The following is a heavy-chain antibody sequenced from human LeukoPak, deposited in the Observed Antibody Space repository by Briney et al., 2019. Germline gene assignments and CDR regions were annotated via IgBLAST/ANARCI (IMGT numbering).Heavy chain of an antibody. J-gene: IGHJ6*03. D-gene: IGHD2-2*01. CDR3: ARGAPMPYCSSTSCYAANYYYYMDV. Sequence: GAPVKVSCKASGYTFTSYDINWVRQATGQGLEWTGWMNPNSGNTGYAQKFQGRVTMTRNTSISTAYMELSSLRSEDTAVYYCARGAPMPYCSSTSCYAANYYYYMDVWGKGTTVTVSS. CDR2: MNPNSGNT. V-gene: IGHV1-8*01. CDR1: GYTFTSYD.